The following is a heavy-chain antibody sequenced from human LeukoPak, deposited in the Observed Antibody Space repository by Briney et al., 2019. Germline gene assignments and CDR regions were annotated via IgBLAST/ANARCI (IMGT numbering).Heavy chain of an antibody. D-gene: IGHD3-16*01. CDR2: INHNGNVN. J-gene: IGHJ6*02. CDR1: GFTFSKAW. CDR3: ARGGGLDV. V-gene: IGHV3-7*03. Sequence: GGSLRLSCEASGFTFSKAWMTWVRQAPGKGLEWVASINHNGNVNYYVDSVKGRFTISRDNAKNSLYLQMSNLRAEDTAVYFCARGGGLDVWGQGATVTVSS.